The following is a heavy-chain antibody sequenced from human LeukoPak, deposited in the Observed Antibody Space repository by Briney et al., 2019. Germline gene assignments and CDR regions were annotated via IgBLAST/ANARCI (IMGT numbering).Heavy chain of an antibody. Sequence: GGSLRLSCAASGFTFSDYYMSWIRQAPGKGLEWVSYISSSGSTIYYADSVKGRFTISRDNAKNSPYLQMNSLRAEDTAVYYCARSDRATDFDYWGQGTLVTVSS. J-gene: IGHJ4*02. CDR2: ISSSGSTI. V-gene: IGHV3-11*04. D-gene: IGHD1-26*01. CDR1: GFTFSDYY. CDR3: ARSDRATDFDY.